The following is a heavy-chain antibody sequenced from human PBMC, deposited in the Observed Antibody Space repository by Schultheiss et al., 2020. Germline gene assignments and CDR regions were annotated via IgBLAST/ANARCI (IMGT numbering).Heavy chain of an antibody. CDR3: TTLGYCSGGSCIYYYGMDV. V-gene: IGHV3-49*03. Sequence: GGSLRLSCTASGFTFGDYAMSWFRQAPGKGLEWVGFIRSKAYGGTTEYAASVKGRFTISRDDSKSIAYLQMNSLKTEDTAVYYCTTLGYCSGGSCIYYYGMDVWGQGNTVTVSS. CDR2: IRSKAYGGTT. D-gene: IGHD2-15*01. CDR1: GFTFGDYA. J-gene: IGHJ6*02.